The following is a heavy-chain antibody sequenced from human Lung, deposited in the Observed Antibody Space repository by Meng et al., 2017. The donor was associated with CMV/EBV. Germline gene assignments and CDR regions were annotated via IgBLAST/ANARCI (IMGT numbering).Heavy chain of an antibody. Sequence: GESLKISCVASGFMFSSYSLHWVRQAPGKGLEWVAVTSYDGSKKEYANSVKGRFTVSRDNSKNSLYLQMNTLRADDTAVYYCARADYANYGFWSGFPAFGGQGTRVTVSS. V-gene: IGHV3-30*04. D-gene: IGHD3-3*01. CDR3: ARADYANYGFWSGFPAF. CDR1: GFMFSSYS. J-gene: IGHJ4*02. CDR2: TSYDGSKK.